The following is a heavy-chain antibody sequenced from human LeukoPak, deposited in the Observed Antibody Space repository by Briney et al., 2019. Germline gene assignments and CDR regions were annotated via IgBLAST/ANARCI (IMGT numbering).Heavy chain of an antibody. D-gene: IGHD4-11*01. CDR2: IIPIFGTA. CDR1: GGTFSSYA. Sequence: SVKVSCKASGGTFSSYAISWVRQAPGPGLEWMGGIIPIFGTANYAQKFQGRVTITADESTSTAYMELSSLRSEDTAVYYCARGGTTVTVTVYYYYTDVWGKGTTVTVSS. V-gene: IGHV1-69*13. CDR3: ARGGTTVTVTVYYYYTDV. J-gene: IGHJ6*03.